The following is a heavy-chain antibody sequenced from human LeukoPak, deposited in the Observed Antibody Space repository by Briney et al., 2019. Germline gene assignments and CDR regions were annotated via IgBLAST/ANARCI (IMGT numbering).Heavy chain of an antibody. CDR1: GLTFRSHW. V-gene: IGHV3-7*01. D-gene: IGHD3-10*01. CDR2: IHKYGGEK. CDR3: ARVEVALSQES. J-gene: IGHJ5*02. Sequence: PGGSLRLSCEGSGLTFRSHWMSWVRQAAGKGVEWGANIHKYGGEKYYVDSVRGRFSISRDNAKNSLYLEMNSLRAEDTAVYYCARVEVALSQESWGQGTLVTVSS.